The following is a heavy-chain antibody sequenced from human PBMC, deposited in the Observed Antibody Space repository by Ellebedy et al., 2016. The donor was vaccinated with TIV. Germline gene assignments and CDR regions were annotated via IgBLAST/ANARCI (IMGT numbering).Heavy chain of an antibody. V-gene: IGHV3-23*01. Sequence: GGSLRLSXATSGFTFSGYALTWVRQAPGKGLEWVSAINIAFSPFYADSVKGRFTISRDNSKNTVHLVMNNLRVEDTAVYYCALNWNCDRWGQGTPVTVSS. D-gene: IGHD1-7*01. CDR1: GFTFSGYA. CDR2: INIAFSP. J-gene: IGHJ1*01. CDR3: ALNWNCDR.